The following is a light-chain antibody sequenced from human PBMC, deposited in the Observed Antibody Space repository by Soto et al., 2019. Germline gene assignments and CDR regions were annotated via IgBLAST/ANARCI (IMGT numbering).Light chain of an antibody. J-gene: IGLJ1*01. CDR2: QVT. Sequence: QSVLTQPASVSVSPGQSITISCTGTSSDIGGYYYVSWYQHHPGKAPKLMIYQVTNRPSGVSHRFSGSKSGNTASLTISGPQAEDEADYYCTSYSSSSTFYVFGPGTKVTVL. V-gene: IGLV2-14*01. CDR3: TSYSSSSTFYV. CDR1: SSDIGGYYY.